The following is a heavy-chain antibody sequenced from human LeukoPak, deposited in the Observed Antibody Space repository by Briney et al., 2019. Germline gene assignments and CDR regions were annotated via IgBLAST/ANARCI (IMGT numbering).Heavy chain of an antibody. D-gene: IGHD6-19*01. CDR2: INPSGGST. Sequence: ASVKVSCKASGYTFTSYYMHWVRQAPGQGLEWMGIINPSGGSTSYAQKFQGRVTMTRDTSTSTVYMELSSLRSEDTAVYYCARGPLLNAIAVAPGRFDYWGREPWSPSPQ. V-gene: IGHV1-46*01. CDR3: ARGPLLNAIAVAPGRFDY. CDR1: GYTFTSYY. J-gene: IGHJ4*02.